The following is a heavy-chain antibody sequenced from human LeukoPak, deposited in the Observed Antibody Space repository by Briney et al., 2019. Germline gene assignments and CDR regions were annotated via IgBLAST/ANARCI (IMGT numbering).Heavy chain of an antibody. D-gene: IGHD6-13*01. Sequence: ASVRLSCKASGYTFTVDYIHGVRQAPGQGLGWMRWMDDNSGGTNYAQKFQGSINITRDTSIITAYMELSRLKSDETAWYYCARSKESSCAFDIWGQGTMVTVSS. CDR1: GYTFTVDY. V-gene: IGHV1-2*02. CDR2: MDDNSGGT. J-gene: IGHJ3*02. CDR3: ARSKESSCAFDI.